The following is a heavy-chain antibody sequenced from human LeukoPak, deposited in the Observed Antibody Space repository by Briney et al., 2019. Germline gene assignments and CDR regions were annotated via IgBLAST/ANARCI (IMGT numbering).Heavy chain of an antibody. CDR2: INPNGGST. CDR3: ARDEIREVGVAITDAFDI. V-gene: IGHV1-46*01. Sequence: ASVKVSCKASGNTFSGYYIHWVRQAPGQGLEWMGIINPNGGSTSYAQKFQGRVTMIRDTSTSTVYMELSSLRSEDTAVYYCARDEIREVGVAITDAFDIWGQGTMVTVSS. CDR1: GNTFSGYY. J-gene: IGHJ3*02. D-gene: IGHD3-3*01.